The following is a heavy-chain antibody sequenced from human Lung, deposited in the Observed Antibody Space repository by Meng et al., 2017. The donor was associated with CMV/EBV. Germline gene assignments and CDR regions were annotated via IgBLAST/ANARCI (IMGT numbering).Heavy chain of an antibody. V-gene: IGHV6-1*01. D-gene: IGHD4-23*01. CDR3: ARGINGGCGD. J-gene: IGHJ4*02. CDR1: GDIVSSNSAA. CDR2: TYYRSKWYH. Sequence: QVQLPQLGPGLGKPPQTLSLTCAISGDIVSSNSAAWHWIRQSPSRGLEWLGRTYYRSKWYHEYAVSVKSRITISPDTPKNQFSLQLNSMTPEDTAVYYCARGINGGCGDWGQGTLVTVSS.